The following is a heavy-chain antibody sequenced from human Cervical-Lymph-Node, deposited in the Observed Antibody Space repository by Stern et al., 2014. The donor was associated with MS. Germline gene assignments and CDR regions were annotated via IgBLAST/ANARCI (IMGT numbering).Heavy chain of an antibody. CDR3: AKDPRIYDSSGYLDA. CDR2: ISYDGDNK. J-gene: IGHJ5*02. CDR1: GFTFSLYD. D-gene: IGHD3-22*01. Sequence: VQLVESGGGVVQPGRSLRLSCAASGFTFSLYDMHWVRQAPGKGLEWVAVISYDGDNKFYTDSVKGRFTISRDSSKSTLYLQLNSLRPEDTAIYYCAKDPRIYDSSGYLDAWGQETLVTVSS. V-gene: IGHV3-30*18.